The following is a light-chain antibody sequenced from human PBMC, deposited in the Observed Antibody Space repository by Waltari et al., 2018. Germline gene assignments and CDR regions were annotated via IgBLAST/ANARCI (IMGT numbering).Light chain of an antibody. Sequence: DFVMTPSPLSLPVTPGEPASISCRSSQSLLHSNGYNYLDWYLQKPGQSPQLLIYLGSNRASGVPDRFSGSGSGTDFTLKISRVEAEDVGVYYCMQALQTPITFGQGTRLEIK. CDR2: LGS. CDR3: MQALQTPIT. J-gene: IGKJ5*01. V-gene: IGKV2-28*01. CDR1: QSLLHSNGYNY.